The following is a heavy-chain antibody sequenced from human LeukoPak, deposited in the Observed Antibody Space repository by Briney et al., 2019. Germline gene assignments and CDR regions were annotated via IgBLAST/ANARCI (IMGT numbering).Heavy chain of an antibody. D-gene: IGHD3-9*01. CDR1: GFTFSSYW. V-gene: IGHV3-74*01. CDR3: ARDLMDYYVSTGLHHYYMDV. Sequence: GGSLRLSCVASGFTFSSYWMHWVRQDPRKGLVWVSRINGDGRNINYADSVRGRFTISRDNAKNTLYLQMNTLRVEDTAVYYYARDLMDYYVSTGLHHYYMDVWAQGPRVSVSS. CDR2: INGDGRNI. J-gene: IGHJ6*02.